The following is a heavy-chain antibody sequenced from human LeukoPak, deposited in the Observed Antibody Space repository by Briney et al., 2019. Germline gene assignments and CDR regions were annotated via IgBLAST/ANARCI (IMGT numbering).Heavy chain of an antibody. D-gene: IGHD6-19*01. CDR3: ARQGSGSGWDPFDY. Sequence: SETLSLTCAVYGGSFSGYYWSWIRQPPGKGLEWIGEINHSGSTNYNPSLKSRVTISVDTSKNQFSLKLSSVTAADTAVYYCARQGSGSGWDPFDYWGQGTLVTVSS. CDR2: INHSGST. V-gene: IGHV4-34*01. CDR1: GGSFSGYY. J-gene: IGHJ4*02.